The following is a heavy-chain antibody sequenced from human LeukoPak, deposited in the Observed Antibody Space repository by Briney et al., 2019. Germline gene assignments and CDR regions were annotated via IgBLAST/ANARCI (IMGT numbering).Heavy chain of an antibody. CDR1: GYTFTSYG. J-gene: IGHJ6*02. Sequence: ASVKVSCKASGYTFTSYGISWVRQAPGQGLEWMGWISAYNGNTNYAQKLQGRVTTTTDTSTSTAYMELRSLRSDDTAVYYCARVPYYYDSSGYKSPLYYYYGMDVWGQGTTVTVSS. V-gene: IGHV1-18*01. CDR2: ISAYNGNT. CDR3: ARVPYYYDSSGYKSPLYYYYGMDV. D-gene: IGHD3-22*01.